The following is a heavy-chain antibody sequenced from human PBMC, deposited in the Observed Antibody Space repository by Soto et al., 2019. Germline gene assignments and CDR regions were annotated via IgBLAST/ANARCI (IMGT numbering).Heavy chain of an antibody. Sequence: AETLSLTCTVSGGSISSYYWIWVRQPPGKGLEWIVYIYYSGSTNYNPSLKSRVTISVDTSKNQFSLKLSSVTAADTAVYYCARSGAGSSSVLGYWGQGTLVTVSS. D-gene: IGHD6-6*01. CDR1: GGSISSYY. J-gene: IGHJ4*02. CDR3: ARSGAGSSSVLGY. CDR2: IYYSGST. V-gene: IGHV4-59*01.